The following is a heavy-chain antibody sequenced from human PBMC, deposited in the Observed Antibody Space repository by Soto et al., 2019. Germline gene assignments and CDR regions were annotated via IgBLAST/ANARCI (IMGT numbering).Heavy chain of an antibody. CDR1: GFTFSSSW. Sequence: EVQLVESGGGLVQPGGSLRLSCAASGFTFSSSWMHWVRQAPGKGLEWVSRINNVGTYTTYADSVKGRLTISGDNAKNTVFLQMNSLRVEDSAVYYCASGGLAGAGTYYNGFWSRGTLVTVSS. V-gene: IGHV3-74*01. J-gene: IGHJ4*01. D-gene: IGHD3-10*01. CDR2: INNVGTYT. CDR3: ASGGLAGAGTYYNGF.